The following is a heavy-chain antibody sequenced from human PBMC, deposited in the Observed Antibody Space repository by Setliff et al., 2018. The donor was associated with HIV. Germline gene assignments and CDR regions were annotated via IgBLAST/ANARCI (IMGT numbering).Heavy chain of an antibody. Sequence: PSETLSLTCNVSGASISSHSWTWIRQPPGKGLEWIGSIDYSGRTDKKTSLKSRLRMSIDTSKNQFYVNLFSVTSADTAIYYCARVVYDRGGFFTTAGPLYLDLWGRGTLVTVSS. CDR2: IDYSGRT. J-gene: IGHJ2*01. CDR1: GASISSHS. V-gene: IGHV4-59*11. CDR3: ARVVYDRGGFFTTAGPLYLDL. D-gene: IGHD3-22*01.